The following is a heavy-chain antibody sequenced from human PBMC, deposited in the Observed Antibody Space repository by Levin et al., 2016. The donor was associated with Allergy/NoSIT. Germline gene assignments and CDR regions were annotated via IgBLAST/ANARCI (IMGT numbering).Heavy chain of an antibody. CDR1: GGSISSGGYS. CDR3: ARGGDYYDSSGYYFDY. Sequence: SETLSLTCTVSGGSISSGGYSWSWIRQPPGKGLEWIGYIYHSGSTYYNPSLKSRVTISVDRSKNQFSLKLSSVTAADTAVYYCARGGDYYDSSGYYFDYWGQGTLVTVSS. V-gene: IGHV4-30-2*01. J-gene: IGHJ4*02. D-gene: IGHD3-22*01. CDR2: IYHSGST.